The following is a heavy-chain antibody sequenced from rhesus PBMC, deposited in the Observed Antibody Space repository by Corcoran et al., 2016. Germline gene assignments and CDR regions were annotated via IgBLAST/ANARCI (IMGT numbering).Heavy chain of an antibody. J-gene: IGHJ4*01. CDR2: LFGSSRST. V-gene: IGHV4-169*02. CDR3: ASDPYSSGSLDY. D-gene: IGHD6-13*01. Sequence: QLQLQESGPGLVQPSGTLSVTCAVSGVSIIRRYWRWIRHAPGTGLEWIGYLFGSSRSTNYNPSSKSRVTLSVDTSKNQVSLQRSSVTAADTAVYYWASDPYSSGSLDYWGQGVLVTVSS. CDR1: GVSIIRRY.